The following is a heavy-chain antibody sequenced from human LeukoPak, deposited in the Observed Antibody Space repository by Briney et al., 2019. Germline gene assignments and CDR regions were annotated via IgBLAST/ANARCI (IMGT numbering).Heavy chain of an antibody. CDR1: GFTFSSYS. Sequence: PGGSLRLSCAASGFTFSSYSMNWVRQAPGRGLEYVSAITSNGGSTYYADSVKGRFTISRDNSKNTLYLHMSTLRPEDTAVYYCAYSSGYYHWGQGTLVTVSS. CDR2: ITSNGGST. V-gene: IGHV3-64D*06. D-gene: IGHD3-22*01. CDR3: AYSSGYYH. J-gene: IGHJ1*01.